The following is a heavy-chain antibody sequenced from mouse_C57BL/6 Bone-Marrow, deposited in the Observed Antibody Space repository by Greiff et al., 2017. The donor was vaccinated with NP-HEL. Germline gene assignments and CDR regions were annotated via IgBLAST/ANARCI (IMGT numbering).Heavy chain of an antibody. J-gene: IGHJ1*03. V-gene: IGHV6-6*01. CDR2: IRNKANNHAT. CDR1: GFTFSDAW. CDR3: TRIYYYGSSWYFDV. Sequence: EVMLVESGGGLVQPGGSMKLSCAASGFTFSDAWMDWVRQSPEKGLEWVAEIRNKANNHATYYAESVKGRFTISRDDSKSSVYLQMNSLRAEDTGIYYCTRIYYYGSSWYFDVWGTGTTVTVSS. D-gene: IGHD1-1*01.